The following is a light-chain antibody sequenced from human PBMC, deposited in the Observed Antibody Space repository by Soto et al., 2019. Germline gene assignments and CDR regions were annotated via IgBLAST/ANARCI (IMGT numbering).Light chain of an antibody. CDR2: GAS. CDR1: QTIATF. V-gene: IGKV1-39*01. CDR3: QLSHTTLT. J-gene: IGKJ5*01. Sequence: DIRLTQSPSSLSASVGARVPITCRASQTIATFLNWYQQKPGKAPKLLIYGASTLQSGVPSRFSGSGSGADFTLTISSLQPEDSATYYCQLSHTTLTFGQGTRL.